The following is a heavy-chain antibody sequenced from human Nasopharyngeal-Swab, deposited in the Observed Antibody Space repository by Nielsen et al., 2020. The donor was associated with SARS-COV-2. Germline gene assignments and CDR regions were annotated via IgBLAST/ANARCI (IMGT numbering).Heavy chain of an antibody. CDR3: ARNILTGYYSSDAFDI. CDR2: IKQDGSEK. Sequence: VRQAPGKGLERVANIKQDGSEKYYVDSVKGRFTISRDNAKNSLYLQMNSLRAEDTAVYYCARNILTGYYSSDAFDIWGQGTMVTVSS. J-gene: IGHJ3*02. D-gene: IGHD3-9*01. V-gene: IGHV3-7*01.